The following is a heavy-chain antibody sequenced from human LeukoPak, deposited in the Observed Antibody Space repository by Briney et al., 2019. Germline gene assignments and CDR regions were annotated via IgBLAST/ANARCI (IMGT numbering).Heavy chain of an antibody. V-gene: IGHV4-34*01. CDR1: GGSFSGYY. CDR3: AKDSAAFGEAIDFDY. D-gene: IGHD3-10*01. Sequence: SETLSLTCAVYGGSFSGYYWSWIRQPPGKGLEWIGEINHSGSTNYNPSLKSRVTISVDTSKNQFSLKLSSVTAADTAVYYCAKDSAAFGEAIDFDYWGHGTLVTVSS. CDR2: INHSGST. J-gene: IGHJ4*01.